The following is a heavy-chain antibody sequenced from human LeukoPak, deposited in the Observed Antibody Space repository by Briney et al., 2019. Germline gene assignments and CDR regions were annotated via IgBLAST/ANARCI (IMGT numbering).Heavy chain of an antibody. CDR3: ARQYYYYYMDV. CDR2: IKQDGSEK. J-gene: IGHJ6*03. V-gene: IGHV3-7*01. CDR1: GFTFSSYW. Sequence: GGSLRLSCGASGFTFSSYWMSWVRQAPGKGLEWVANIKQDGSEKYYVDSVKGRFTISRDNAKNSLYLQMNSLRGEDTAVYYCARQYYYYYMDVWGEGTTVTISS.